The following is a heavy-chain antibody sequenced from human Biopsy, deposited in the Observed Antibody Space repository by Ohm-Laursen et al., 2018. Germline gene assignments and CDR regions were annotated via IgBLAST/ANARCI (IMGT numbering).Heavy chain of an antibody. CDR3: VRGVDYYDPYHYYALDV. D-gene: IGHD3-22*01. CDR2: INHSGRT. J-gene: IGHJ6*02. Sequence: PSGTLSLTCAVYGESFNGYYWSWIRQTPGKGLEWIGEINHSGRTNYNPSLKSRVTISVDTSKNQFSLKVRSVTAADTAVYYCVRGVDYYDPYHYYALDVWGQGTTVTVSS. V-gene: IGHV4-34*01. CDR1: GESFNGYY.